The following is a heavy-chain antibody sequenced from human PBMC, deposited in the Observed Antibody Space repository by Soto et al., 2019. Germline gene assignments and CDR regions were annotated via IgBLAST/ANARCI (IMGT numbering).Heavy chain of an antibody. D-gene: IGHD2-15*01. J-gene: IGHJ3*02. CDR2: ISSNGGST. CDR1: GFTFSSYA. CDR3: VKSMNGIVVVVAATDAFDI. Sequence: GGSLRLSCSASGFTFSSYAMHWVRQAPGKGLEYVSAISSNGGSTYYADSVKGRFTISRDNSKNTLYLQMSSLRAEDTAVYYCVKSMNGIVVVVAATDAFDIWGQGTMVTVSS. V-gene: IGHV3-64D*08.